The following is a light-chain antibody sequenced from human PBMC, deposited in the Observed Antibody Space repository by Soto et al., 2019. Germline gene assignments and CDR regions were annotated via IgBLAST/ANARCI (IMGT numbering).Light chain of an antibody. CDR2: AAS. CDR3: QQSYSTRWT. CDR1: QSISSY. J-gene: IGKJ1*01. Sequence: DIQMTQSPSSLSASVGDRITITCRASQSISSYLNWYQQKPGKAPKLLIYAASSLQSGVPSRFSGSGSGTDFTLTISSLQPEDSATYYCQQSYSTRWTFGQGTKVDIK. V-gene: IGKV1-39*01.